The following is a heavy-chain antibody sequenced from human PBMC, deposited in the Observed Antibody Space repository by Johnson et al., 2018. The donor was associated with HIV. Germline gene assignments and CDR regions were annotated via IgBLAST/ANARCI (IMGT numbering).Heavy chain of an antibody. CDR3: AKDLRLSSGQWLVQGGAFDI. J-gene: IGHJ3*02. Sequence: VESGGGLEQPGRSLRLSCAASGFTFDDYVMHWVRQAPGKGLEWVSGITWNSGTIGYADSVKGGFTISRENVKNSLYLQMNSLRAEDTALYYCAKDLRLSSGQWLVQGGAFDIWGQGTMVTVSS. V-gene: IGHV3-9*01. CDR2: ITWNSGTI. CDR1: GFTFDDYV. D-gene: IGHD6-19*01.